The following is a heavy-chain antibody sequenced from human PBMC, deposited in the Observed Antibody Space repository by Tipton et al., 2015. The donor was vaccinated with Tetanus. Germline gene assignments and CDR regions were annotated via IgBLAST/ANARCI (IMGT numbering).Heavy chain of an antibody. J-gene: IGHJ4*02. D-gene: IGHD6-13*01. Sequence: SLRLSCAASGFTFSSYGMHWVRQAPGKGLEWVAVIWYDGSNKYYADSVKGRFTTSRDNSKNTLYLQMNSLRAEDTAVYYCAREGGPVAAGFHYWGQGTLVTVSS. CDR1: GFTFSSYG. CDR2: IWYDGSNK. CDR3: AREGGPVAAGFHY. V-gene: IGHV3-33*01.